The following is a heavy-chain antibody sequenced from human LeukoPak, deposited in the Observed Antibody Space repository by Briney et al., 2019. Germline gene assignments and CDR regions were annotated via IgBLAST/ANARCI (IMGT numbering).Heavy chain of an antibody. CDR3: ASLFL. Sequence: GGSLRLSCAASGFTFSSYAMSWVRQAPGKGLEWVANIKEDGSEKYYVESVKGRFTISRDNAKNLLYLQMNSLRAEDTAMYYCASLFLGGQGTLVTVSS. CDR2: IKEDGSEK. CDR1: GFTFSSYA. J-gene: IGHJ1*01. D-gene: IGHD3-3*01. V-gene: IGHV3-7*01.